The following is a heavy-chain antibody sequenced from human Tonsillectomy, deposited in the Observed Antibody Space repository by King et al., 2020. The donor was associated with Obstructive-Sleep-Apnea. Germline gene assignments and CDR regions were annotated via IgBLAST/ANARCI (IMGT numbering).Heavy chain of an antibody. J-gene: IGHJ4*02. Sequence: ITLKESGPTLVKPTQTLTLTCTFSGFSLSTSGVGVGWIRQPPGKALEWLALIYWDDDKRYSPSLKSRLTITKDTSKNQVVLTMTNMDPVDTATYYCAHIKRIAAAGAFDYWGQGTLVTVSS. V-gene: IGHV2-5*02. CDR3: AHIKRIAAAGAFDY. CDR1: GFSLSTSGVG. D-gene: IGHD6-13*01. CDR2: IYWDDDK.